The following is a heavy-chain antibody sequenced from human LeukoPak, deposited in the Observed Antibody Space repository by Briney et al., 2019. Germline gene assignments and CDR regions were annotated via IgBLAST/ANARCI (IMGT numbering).Heavy chain of an antibody. V-gene: IGHV3-30*02. CDR2: VRYDGNNP. J-gene: IGHJ4*02. CDR3: ARGSRYGDYPYYCDF. CDR1: GFTFGSYG. D-gene: IGHD4-17*01. Sequence: PGGSLRLSCAACGFTFGSYGMHWVRQAPGKGLDWVAFVRYDGNNPYYSASVKGRFTISRDNSKNTVLLQMNNLRLEDAAVYYCARGSRYGDYPYYCDFWGQGTLVTVSS.